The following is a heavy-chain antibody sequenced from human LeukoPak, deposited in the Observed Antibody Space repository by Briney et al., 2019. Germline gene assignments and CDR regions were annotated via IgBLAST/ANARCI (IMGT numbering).Heavy chain of an antibody. Sequence: ASVKLSCNASGYAFTSYAMHWGRQAPRQRLELMGWMNAGNGNTKYSQKSHGRGTITRDTSASTAYMELSSLRSEATAECYCAREFLWFGELAFDIWRQGTMVTVSS. CDR1: GYAFTSYA. J-gene: IGHJ3*02. D-gene: IGHD3-10*01. CDR3: AREFLWFGELAFDI. V-gene: IGHV1-3*01. CDR2: MNAGNGNT.